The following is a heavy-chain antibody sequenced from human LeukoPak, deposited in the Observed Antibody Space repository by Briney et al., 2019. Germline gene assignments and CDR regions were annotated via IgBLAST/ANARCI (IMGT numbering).Heavy chain of an antibody. CDR2: INHSGST. D-gene: IGHD3-10*01. J-gene: IGHJ6*02. CDR3: ARLGSITMVRRDGMDV. Sequence: SETLSLTCAVYGGSFSGYYWSWIRQPPGKGLEWVGEINHSGSTNYNPSLKSRVTISVDTSKNQFSLQLSSVTAADTAVYYCARLGSITMVRRDGMDVWGQGTTVTVSS. CDR1: GGSFSGYY. V-gene: IGHV4-34*01.